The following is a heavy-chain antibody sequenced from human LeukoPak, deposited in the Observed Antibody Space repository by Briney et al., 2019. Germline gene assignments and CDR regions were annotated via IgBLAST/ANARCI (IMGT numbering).Heavy chain of an antibody. V-gene: IGHV1-69*01. CDR2: IIPIFGTA. J-gene: IGHJ4*02. Sequence: GSSVKVSCKASGGTFSSYAISWVRQAPGQGLEWMGGIIPIFGTANYAQKFQGRVTITADESTSTAYMELSSLRSEDTAVYYCARAAIFTYYYDSSGYFDYWGQGTLVTVSS. CDR1: GGTFSSYA. CDR3: ARAAIFTYYYDSSGYFDY. D-gene: IGHD3-22*01.